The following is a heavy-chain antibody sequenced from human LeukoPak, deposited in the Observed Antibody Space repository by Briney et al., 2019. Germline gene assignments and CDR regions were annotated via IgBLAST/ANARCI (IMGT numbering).Heavy chain of an antibody. J-gene: IGHJ5*02. CDR1: GGSISSGGYY. D-gene: IGHD3-22*01. Sequence: PSQTLSLTCTVSGGSISSGGYYWSWIRQHPGKSLEWIGYIYYSGSTYYNPSLKSRVTISVDTSKNQFSLKLSSVTAADTAVYYCARDRRGYDSSGYFNWFDPWGQGTLVTVSS. CDR3: ARDRRGYDSSGYFNWFDP. CDR2: IYYSGST. V-gene: IGHV4-31*03.